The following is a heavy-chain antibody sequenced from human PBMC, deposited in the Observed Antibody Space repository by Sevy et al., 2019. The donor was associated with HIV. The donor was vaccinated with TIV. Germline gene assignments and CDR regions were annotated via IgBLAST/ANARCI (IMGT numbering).Heavy chain of an antibody. J-gene: IGHJ4*02. Sequence: GGSLRLSCAASGLTLTTTGMSWVRQAPGKGREWVAGVTSDVTTYYADSVRDRFTVSRDNSKNTLYLQLNSLRADDTAVFYCAGGDTTMITDLDYWGQGTLVTVSS. D-gene: IGHD3-16*01. CDR2: VTSDVTT. CDR3: AGGDTTMITDLDY. CDR1: GLTLTTTG. V-gene: IGHV3-23*01.